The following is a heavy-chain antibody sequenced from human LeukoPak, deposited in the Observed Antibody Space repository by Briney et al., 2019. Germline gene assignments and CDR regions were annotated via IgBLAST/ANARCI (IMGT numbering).Heavy chain of an antibody. CDR1: GGSISSYY. CDR2: IYYSGST. Sequence: SETLSLTCTVSGGSISSYYWSWIRQPPGKGLEWIGCIYYSGSTNYNPSLKSRVTISVDTSKNHFSLKLSSVTAADTAVYFCARAASYSSGWGLWGQGTLVTVSS. CDR3: ARAASYSSGWGL. D-gene: IGHD6-19*01. V-gene: IGHV4-59*01. J-gene: IGHJ4*02.